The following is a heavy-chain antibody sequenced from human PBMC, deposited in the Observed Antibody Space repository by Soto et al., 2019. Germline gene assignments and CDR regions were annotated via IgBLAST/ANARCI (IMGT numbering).Heavy chain of an antibody. D-gene: IGHD2-15*01. Sequence: LSLTCTVSGGSISSYYWSWIRQPPGKGLEYIGYVYFSGSANYNPSLKSRVTISLDASKNQLSLKLTSVTAADTAIYYCARHIASQYCSVNSCYGPFDYWGQGTLVTVSS. V-gene: IGHV4-59*01. CDR2: VYFSGSA. CDR1: GGSISSYY. J-gene: IGHJ4*02. CDR3: ARHIASQYCSVNSCYGPFDY.